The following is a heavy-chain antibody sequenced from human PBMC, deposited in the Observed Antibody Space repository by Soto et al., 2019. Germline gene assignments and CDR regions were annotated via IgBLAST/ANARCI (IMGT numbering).Heavy chain of an antibody. CDR2: IYYSGST. CDR1: GGSISSGGYY. V-gene: IGHV4-31*03. CDR3: ARVLKGNYSNPYYYYYGMDV. Sequence: SETLSLTCTVSGGSISSGGYYWSWIRQHPGKGLEWIGYIYYSGSTYYNPSLKSRVTISVDTSKNQFSLKLSSVTAADTAVYYCARVLKGNYSNPYYYYYGMDVWGQGTTVTVSS. J-gene: IGHJ6*02. D-gene: IGHD4-4*01.